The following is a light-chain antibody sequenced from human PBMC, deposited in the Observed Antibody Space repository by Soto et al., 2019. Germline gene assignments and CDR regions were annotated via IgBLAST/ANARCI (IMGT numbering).Light chain of an antibody. CDR1: SSDVGGYNY. Sequence: QSALTQPASVSGSPGQSITISCTGTSSDVGGYNYVSWYQQHPGKAPKLMIYDVSNRPSGVSNRFSGSKSGNTASLTSSGLQAEDEADYYCSSYTISSTLVVFGGGTKLTVL. V-gene: IGLV2-14*01. J-gene: IGLJ3*02. CDR3: SSYTISSTLVV. CDR2: DVS.